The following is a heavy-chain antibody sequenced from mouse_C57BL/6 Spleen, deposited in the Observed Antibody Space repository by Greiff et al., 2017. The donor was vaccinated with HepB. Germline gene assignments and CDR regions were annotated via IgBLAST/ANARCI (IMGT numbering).Heavy chain of an antibody. CDR1: GFTFSSYA. Sequence: EVQVVESGGGLVKPGGSLKLSCAASGFTFSSYAMSWVRQTPEKRLEWVATISDGGSYTYYPDNVKGRFTISRDNAKNNLYLQMSHLKSEDTAMYYCARDAYGSSRHWYFDVWGTGTTVTVSS. J-gene: IGHJ1*03. CDR3: ARDAYGSSRHWYFDV. V-gene: IGHV5-4*01. CDR2: ISDGGSYT. D-gene: IGHD1-1*01.